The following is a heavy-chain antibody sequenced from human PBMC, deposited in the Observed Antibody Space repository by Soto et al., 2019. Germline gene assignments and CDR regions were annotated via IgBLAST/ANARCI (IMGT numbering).Heavy chain of an antibody. CDR1: GYTVSIYA. J-gene: IGHJ4*02. CDR3: ARDPGYSYGYN. CDR2: INAGNGNT. Sequence: APVKVASTSSGYTVSIYAIPVVLQAPGQRLEWMGWINAGNGNTKYSQKFQGRVTITRDTSASTAYMELSSLRSEDTAVYYCARDPGYSYGYNWGQGTLVTVSS. D-gene: IGHD5-18*01. V-gene: IGHV1-3*01.